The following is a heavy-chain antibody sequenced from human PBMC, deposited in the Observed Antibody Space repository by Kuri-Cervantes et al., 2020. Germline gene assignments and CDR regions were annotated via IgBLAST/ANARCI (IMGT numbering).Heavy chain of an antibody. J-gene: IGHJ5*02. Sequence: SETLSLTCTVSGGSISSYYWSWIRQPPGKGLEWIGHIYYSGSTNYNPSLKSRVTISVDTSKNQFSLKLSSVTAADTAVYYCARAKQALRYCSSTSCFPRWFDPWGQGTLVTVSS. CDR1: GGSISSYY. CDR3: ARAKQALRYCSSTSCFPRWFDP. V-gene: IGHV4-59*01. CDR2: IYYSGST. D-gene: IGHD2-2*01.